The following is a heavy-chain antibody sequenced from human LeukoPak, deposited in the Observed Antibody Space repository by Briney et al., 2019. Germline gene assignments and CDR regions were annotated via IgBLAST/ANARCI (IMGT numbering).Heavy chain of an antibody. CDR1: GFTFSSYW. J-gene: IGHJ4*02. Sequence: GGSLRLSCAASGFTFSSYWMSWVRQAPGKGLEWVANIKQDGSEKYYVDSVKGRFTISRDNAKNSLYLQMNSLRAEDTAVYYCARSKGENYYDFWSGYVYWGQGTLVTVSS. V-gene: IGHV3-7*01. D-gene: IGHD3-3*01. CDR3: ARSKGENYYDFWSGYVY. CDR2: IKQDGSEK.